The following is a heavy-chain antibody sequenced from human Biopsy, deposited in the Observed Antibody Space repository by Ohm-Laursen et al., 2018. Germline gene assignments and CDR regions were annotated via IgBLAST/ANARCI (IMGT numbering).Heavy chain of an antibody. J-gene: IGHJ4*02. CDR2: IIPIFGTA. CDR3: ARDALGGGSYRFFY. CDR1: GGTFTNYA. V-gene: IGHV1-69*13. D-gene: IGHD1-26*01. Sequence: SVKVSCKASGGTFTNYAISWVRQAPGQGLEWMGGIIPIFGTANYAQKFQGRVTITAGESTSTAYMELSSLRSDDTAVYYCARDALGGGSYRFFYWGQGSLVTVSS.